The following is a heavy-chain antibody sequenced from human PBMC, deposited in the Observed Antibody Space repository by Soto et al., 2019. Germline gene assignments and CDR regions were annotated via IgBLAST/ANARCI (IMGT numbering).Heavy chain of an antibody. J-gene: IGHJ6*02. Sequence: ASVKVSCKASGYTFTGYYMHWVRQAPGQGLEWMGWINPNSGGTNYAQKFQGRVTMTRDTSISTAYMELSRLRSDDTAVYYCARGRPTIFGVVIGYGMDVWGQGTTVTVSS. CDR2: INPNSGGT. CDR1: GYTFTGYY. D-gene: IGHD3-3*01. V-gene: IGHV1-2*02. CDR3: ARGRPTIFGVVIGYGMDV.